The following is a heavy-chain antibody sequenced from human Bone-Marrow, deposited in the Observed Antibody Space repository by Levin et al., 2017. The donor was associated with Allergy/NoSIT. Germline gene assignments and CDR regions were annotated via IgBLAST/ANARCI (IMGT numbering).Heavy chain of an antibody. CDR1: GYIFTGYY. V-gene: IGHV1-2*06. Sequence: ASVKVSCKASGYIFTGYYLHWVRQAPGQGLQWMGRINPKNGATNFAQNFQGRVTMTRDTSISTVYMDLRRLKSDDTAVYFCARTFSTASGWIDPWGQGTLVTVSS. CDR3: ARTFSTASGWIDP. J-gene: IGHJ5*02. D-gene: IGHD2-2*01. CDR2: INPKNGAT.